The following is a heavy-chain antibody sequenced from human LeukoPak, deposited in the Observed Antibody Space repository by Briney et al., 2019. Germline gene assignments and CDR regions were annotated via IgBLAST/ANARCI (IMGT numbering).Heavy chain of an antibody. CDR3: AKSLLYSSGYYGVTLDI. J-gene: IGHJ3*02. V-gene: IGHV3-30*02. D-gene: IGHD3-22*01. CDR1: GFTFSSYG. CDR2: IRYDVSNK. Sequence: GGSLRLSCAASGFTFSSYGMHWVRQAPGKGLEWVAFIRYDVSNKYHADSVKGRFTISRDNSENTLYLQMNSLRAEDTAVYYCAKSLLYSSGYYGVTLDIWGQGTMVTVSS.